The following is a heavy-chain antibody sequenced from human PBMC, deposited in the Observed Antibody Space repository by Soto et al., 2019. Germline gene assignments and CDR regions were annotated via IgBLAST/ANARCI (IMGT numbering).Heavy chain of an antibody. CDR2: TSSDGGTK. J-gene: IGHJ4*02. D-gene: IGHD2-21*01. V-gene: IGHV3-30-3*01. CDR3: AREVVLTEWYFDN. Sequence: QVQLMESGGGVVQPGGSLRLSYVTSGFTFSRYSMHWFRQAPGKGLERVAVTSSDGGTKFYADSVKGRFTVSRDNSKNTLYLQMNSLRPEGTAVYYCAREVVLTEWYFDNWGQGILVTVSS. CDR1: GFTFSRYS.